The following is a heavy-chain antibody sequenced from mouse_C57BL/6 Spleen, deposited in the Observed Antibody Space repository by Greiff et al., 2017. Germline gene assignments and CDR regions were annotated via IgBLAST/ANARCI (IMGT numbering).Heavy chain of an antibody. CDR1: GYTFTSYT. CDR2: INPSSGYT. D-gene: IGHD1-1*01. J-gene: IGHJ1*03. CDR3: AKGITTVVDWYCDV. V-gene: IGHV1-4*01. Sequence: VQLQQSGAELARPGASVKMSCKASGYTFTSYTMHWVKQRPGQGLEWIGYINPSSGYTKYNQKFKDKATLTADKSSSTAYMQLSSLTSEDSAVYYGAKGITTVVDWYCDVWGTGTTVTVSS.